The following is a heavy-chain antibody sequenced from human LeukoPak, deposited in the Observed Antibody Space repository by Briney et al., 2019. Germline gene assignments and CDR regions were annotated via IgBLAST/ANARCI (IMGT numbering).Heavy chain of an antibody. D-gene: IGHD3-16*02. CDR1: GFTFDDYA. J-gene: IGHJ4*02. V-gene: IGHV3-43*02. CDR3: AKDISYDYVWGSYRPRQIYYFDY. Sequence: GGSLRLSCAASGFTFDDYAMHWVRQAPGKGLEWVSLISGDGGSTYYADYVKGRFTISRDNSKNSLYLQMNSLRTEDTALYYCAKDISYDYVWGSYRPRQIYYFDYWGQGTLVTVSS. CDR2: ISGDGGST.